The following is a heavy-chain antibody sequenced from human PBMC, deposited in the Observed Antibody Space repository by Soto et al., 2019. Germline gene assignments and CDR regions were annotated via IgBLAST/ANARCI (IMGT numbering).Heavy chain of an antibody. CDR3: ARGSLYDYYYYGMDV. V-gene: IGHV4-39*07. CDR1: GGSISSSSHH. Sequence: SETLSLTCTVSGGSISSSSHHWAWIRQPPGKGLEWIGSIYYSGNTYYNPSLKSRVTISVDTSKNQFSLKLSSVTAADTAVYYCARGSLYDYYYYGMDVWGQGTTVTVSS. J-gene: IGHJ6*02. D-gene: IGHD2-2*01. CDR2: IYYSGNT.